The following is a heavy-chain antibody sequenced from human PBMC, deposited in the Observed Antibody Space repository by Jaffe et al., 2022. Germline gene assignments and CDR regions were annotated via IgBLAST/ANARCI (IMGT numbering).Heavy chain of an antibody. J-gene: IGHJ4*02. CDR2: INPSGGST. CDR3: ARPPPDERFLAGPYFDY. Sequence: QVQLVQSGAEVKKPGASVKVSCKASGYTFTSYYMHWVRQAPGQGLEWMGIINPSGGSTSYAQKFQGRVTMTRDTSTSTVYMELSSLRSEDTAVYYCARPPPDERFLAGPYFDYWGQGTLVTVSS. V-gene: IGHV1-46*03. D-gene: IGHD3-3*01. CDR1: GYTFTSYY.